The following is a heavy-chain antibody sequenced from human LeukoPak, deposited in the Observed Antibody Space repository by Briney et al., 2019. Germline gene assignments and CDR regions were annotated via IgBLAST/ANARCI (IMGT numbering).Heavy chain of an antibody. J-gene: IGHJ6*02. CDR1: GYTFTSNG. Sequence: ASVKVSCKASGYTFTSNGISRGRHGPGQGLEWMGCIITYNGDTNSAQKLQGRVSMTTDTSTSTAYMDLRSLISDDTAVYYCSRDYGIAGAGFFSVGGFSMDVWGQGTTVTVSS. V-gene: IGHV1-18*01. CDR3: SRDYGIAGAGFFSVGGFSMDV. D-gene: IGHD6-19*01. CDR2: IITYNGDT.